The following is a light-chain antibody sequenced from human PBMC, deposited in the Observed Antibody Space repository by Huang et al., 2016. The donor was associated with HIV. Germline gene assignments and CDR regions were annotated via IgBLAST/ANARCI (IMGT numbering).Light chain of an antibody. Sequence: EVVLTQSPATLSLSPGERATLSCRASQSVNNFLAWYQQRLGQAPRLLTYDASKRATGVPARFCGSGSGTDFTLTITSLEPEDFGVYYCQQRNNWLSFGGGTKVEIK. CDR1: QSVNNF. V-gene: IGKV3-11*01. J-gene: IGKJ4*01. CDR3: QQRNNWLS. CDR2: DAS.